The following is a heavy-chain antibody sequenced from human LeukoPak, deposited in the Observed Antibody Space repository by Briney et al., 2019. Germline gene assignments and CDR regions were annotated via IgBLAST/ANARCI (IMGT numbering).Heavy chain of an antibody. V-gene: IGHV1-24*01. CDR1: GYTLTELS. J-gene: IGHJ4*02. Sequence: ASVKVSCKVSGYTLTELSMHWVRQAPGKGLEWMGGFDPEDGETIYAQKFQGRVTMTEDTSTDTAYMELSSLRSEDTAVYYCARDKDCSSTSCYEGVFDYWGQGTLVTVSS. D-gene: IGHD2-2*01. CDR3: ARDKDCSSTSCYEGVFDY. CDR2: FDPEDGET.